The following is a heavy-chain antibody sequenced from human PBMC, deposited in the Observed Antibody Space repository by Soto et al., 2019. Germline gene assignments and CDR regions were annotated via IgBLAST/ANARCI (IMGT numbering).Heavy chain of an antibody. CDR1: GYTHTEVS. D-gene: IGHD3-22*01. J-gene: IGHJ6*02. CDR3: AKDKGGVWSVPTGGYYPYYGMDV. CDR2: FDPEDGET. V-gene: IGHV1-24*01. Sequence: SVKGYCKGAGYTHTEVSMDWVRQAPGKGLEWMGGFDPEDGETIYAQKFQGRVTMTEDTSTDTAYMELSSLRPDDTAFYYCAKDKGGVWSVPTGGYYPYYGMDVWGQGTTVTLSS.